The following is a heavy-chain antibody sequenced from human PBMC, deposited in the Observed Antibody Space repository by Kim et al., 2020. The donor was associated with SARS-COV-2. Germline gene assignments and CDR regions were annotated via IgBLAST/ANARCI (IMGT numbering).Heavy chain of an antibody. V-gene: IGHV1-8*01. Sequence: SARKFKGELTMPRNTSITTAYMELSSLRSEDTAVYYCARRNTVTTRTLDYWGQGTLVTVSS. J-gene: IGHJ4*02. D-gene: IGHD4-17*01. CDR3: ARRNTVTTRTLDY.